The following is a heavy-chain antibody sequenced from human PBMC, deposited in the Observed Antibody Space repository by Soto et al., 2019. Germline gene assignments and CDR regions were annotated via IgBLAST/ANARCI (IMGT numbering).Heavy chain of an antibody. J-gene: IGHJ6*02. Sequence: EVQLVESGGGLVKPGGSLRLSCAASGFTFSSYSMNWVRQAPGKGLEWASSISSSSSYIYYADSVKGRFTISRDNAKNSLYLQMNSLRAEDTAVYYCARIGSQRYYYYGMDVWGQGTTVTVSS. CDR2: ISSSSSYI. V-gene: IGHV3-21*01. CDR3: ARIGSQRYYYYGMDV. D-gene: IGHD6-25*01. CDR1: GFTFSSYS.